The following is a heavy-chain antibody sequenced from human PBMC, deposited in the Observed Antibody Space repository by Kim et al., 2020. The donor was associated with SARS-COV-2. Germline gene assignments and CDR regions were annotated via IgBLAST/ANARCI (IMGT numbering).Heavy chain of an antibody. CDR2: ISGSGANT. Sequence: GGSLRLSCAASGFTFSNHVMSWVRQPPGKGPEWVAGISGSGANTYYEDSVRGRFTISRDNSKRMVYLQMNSLRADDTALYFCAKMDDYSNFVYWYFDLWGRGTLVTVSS. V-gene: IGHV3-23*01. D-gene: IGHD4-4*01. J-gene: IGHJ2*01. CDR1: GFTFSNHV. CDR3: AKMDDYSNFVYWYFDL.